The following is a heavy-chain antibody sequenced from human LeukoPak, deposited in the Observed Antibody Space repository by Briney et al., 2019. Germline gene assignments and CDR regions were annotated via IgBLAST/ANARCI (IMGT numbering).Heavy chain of an antibody. CDR2: ISSSSSYI. J-gene: IGHJ4*02. D-gene: IGHD2-2*02. CDR3: ARVRANCSSTSCYRAAFGY. CDR1: GLTFSSYG. V-gene: IGHV3-21*01. Sequence: GGSLRLSCAASGLTFSSYGMHWVRQAPGKGLEWVSSISSSSSYIYYADSVKGRFTISRDNAKNSLYLQMNSLRAEDTAVYYCARVRANCSSTSCYRAAFGYWGQGTLVTVSS.